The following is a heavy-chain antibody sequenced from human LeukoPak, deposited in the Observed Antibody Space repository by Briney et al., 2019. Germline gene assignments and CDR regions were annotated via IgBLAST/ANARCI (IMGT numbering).Heavy chain of an antibody. CDR1: GYIFTSYW. CDR3: ARHNPSRDGMDV. Sequence: GESLKISCKGSGYIFTSYWSVCLRQMPGKGREGMVIIYPGHSDTRYSPSFQGQVPISPDKSISTAYLQWSSLKASDPAMYYCARHNPSRDGMDVWGQGTTVTVSS. D-gene: IGHD1-14*01. J-gene: IGHJ6*02. V-gene: IGHV5-51*01. CDR2: IYPGHSDT.